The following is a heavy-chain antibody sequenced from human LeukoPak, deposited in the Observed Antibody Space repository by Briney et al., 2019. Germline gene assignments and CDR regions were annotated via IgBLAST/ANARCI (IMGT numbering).Heavy chain of an antibody. J-gene: IGHJ6*03. CDR2: INPNSGGT. Sequence: APAKVSCKASGYTFTGYYMHWGRQAPGKGVEWMGWINPNSGGTNYAQKFQGRVTMTRDTSISSAYMELSRLRSDDTAVYYCAAIPHYYYYYMDVWGKGTTVTVSS. D-gene: IGHD2-2*01. CDR3: AAIPHYYYYYMDV. V-gene: IGHV1-2*02. CDR1: GYTFTGYY.